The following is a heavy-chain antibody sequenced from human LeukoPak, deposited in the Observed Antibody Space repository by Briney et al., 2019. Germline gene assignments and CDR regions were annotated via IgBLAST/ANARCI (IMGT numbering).Heavy chain of an antibody. J-gene: IGHJ4*02. V-gene: IGHV1-69*05. D-gene: IGHD2-21*02. CDR1: GGTFSSYA. Sequence: SVKVSRKASGGTFSSYAISWVRQAPGQGLEWMGRIIPIFGTANYAQKFQGRVTITTDESTSTAYMELSSLRSEDTAVYYCAREPIHCGGDCYSPLGYWGQGTLVTVSS. CDR2: IIPIFGTA. CDR3: AREPIHCGGDCYSPLGY.